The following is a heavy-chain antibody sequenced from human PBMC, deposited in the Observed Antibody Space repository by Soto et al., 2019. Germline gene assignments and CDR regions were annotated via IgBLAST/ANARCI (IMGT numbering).Heavy chain of an antibody. V-gene: IGHV3-48*01. CDR3: ARDWTQPRGSSAPLDP. Sequence: GGSLRLSCAASGFIFSSYAMNWVRQAPGKGLEWVSYIGRSGSPIYYADSVRGRFTISRDNAKNSLYLQMNSQRAEDTAVYYCARDWTQPRGSSAPLDPWGQGTLVTVSS. D-gene: IGHD6-6*01. CDR1: GFIFSSYA. J-gene: IGHJ5*02. CDR2: IGRSGSPI.